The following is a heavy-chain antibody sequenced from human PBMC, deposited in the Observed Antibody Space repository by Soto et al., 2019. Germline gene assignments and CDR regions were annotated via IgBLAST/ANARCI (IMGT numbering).Heavy chain of an antibody. D-gene: IGHD3-10*01. CDR1: GGTFSSYT. V-gene: IGHV1-69*08. CDR2: IIPILGIA. J-gene: IGHJ5*02. CDR3: ARDSGQDYYYSGRRTGWFDP. Sequence: QVQLVQSGAEVKKPGSSVKVSCKASGGTFSSYTISWVRQATGQGVEWMGRIIPILGIANYAHKFQGRVKITADKSTSTAYMKMSSLCSEDMAVYYCARDSGQDYYYSGRRTGWFDPWGQGTLVTVSS.